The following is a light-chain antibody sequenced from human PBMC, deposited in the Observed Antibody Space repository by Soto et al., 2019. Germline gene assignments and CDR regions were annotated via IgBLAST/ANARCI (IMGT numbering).Light chain of an antibody. CDR2: DAS. J-gene: IGKJ1*01. CDR1: QSVSSY. Sequence: EIVLTQSPATLSLSPGERATLSCRASQSVSSYVAWYQQKPGQAPRLLIYDASNRATGIPARFSGSGSGTDFTLTISSLEPEDFAVYYCQQRYNWPPTFGQGTKVEIK. V-gene: IGKV3-11*01. CDR3: QQRYNWPPT.